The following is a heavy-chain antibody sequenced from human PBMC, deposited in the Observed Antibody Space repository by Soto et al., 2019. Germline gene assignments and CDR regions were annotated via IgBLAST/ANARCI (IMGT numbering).Heavy chain of an antibody. CDR3: ARVMITFGGGPFGAFDI. J-gene: IGHJ3*02. CDR2: IYYSGST. Sequence: SETLSLTCTVSGGSISTYYWNWIRQPPGKGLEWIGYIYYSGSTNYNPSLKSRVTISVDTSKNQFSLKLSSVTAADTAVYYCARVMITFGGGPFGAFDIWGQGTMVTVSS. CDR1: GGSISTYY. D-gene: IGHD3-16*01. V-gene: IGHV4-59*01.